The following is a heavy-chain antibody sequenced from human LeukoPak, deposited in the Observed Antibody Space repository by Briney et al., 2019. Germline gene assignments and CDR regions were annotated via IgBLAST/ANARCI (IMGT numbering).Heavy chain of an antibody. Sequence: PGGSLRLSCAASGFTFSSYGMHWVRQAPGKGLEWVAVISYDGSNKYYADSVKGRFTISRDNSKNTLYLQMNSLRAEDTAVYYCAKDERKSPKSLAFDIWGQGTMVTVSS. J-gene: IGHJ3*02. CDR3: AKDERKSPKSLAFDI. CDR1: GFTFSSYG. V-gene: IGHV3-30*18. CDR2: ISYDGSNK.